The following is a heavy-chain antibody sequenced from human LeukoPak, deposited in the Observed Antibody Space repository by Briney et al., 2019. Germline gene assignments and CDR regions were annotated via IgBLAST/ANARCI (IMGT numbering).Heavy chain of an antibody. CDR1: GYTFTSYD. CDR3: ARGGETNYDYVWGSYPLYY. Sequence: ASVKVSCKASGYTFTSYDINWVRQATGQGLEWMGWMNPNSGNTGYAQKFQGRVTMTTDTSTSTAYMELRSLRSDDTAVYYCARGGETNYDYVWGSYPLYYWGQGTLVTVSS. CDR2: MNPNSGNT. D-gene: IGHD3-16*02. V-gene: IGHV1-8*01. J-gene: IGHJ4*02.